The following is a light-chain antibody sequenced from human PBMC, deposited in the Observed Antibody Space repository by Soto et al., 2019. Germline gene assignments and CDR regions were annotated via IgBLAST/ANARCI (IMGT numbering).Light chain of an antibody. CDR2: GAS. J-gene: IGKJ1*01. Sequence: EIVLTQSPGTLSLSPGDRVTLSCRASQSVSSSYLAWYQQKPGQAPRLLIYGASSSATGIPDRFSGSGSGTDFTLIISRLEPEDFAVYYCQQYGTSPWTFGQGTKVEIK. V-gene: IGKV3-20*01. CDR1: QSVSSSY. CDR3: QQYGTSPWT.